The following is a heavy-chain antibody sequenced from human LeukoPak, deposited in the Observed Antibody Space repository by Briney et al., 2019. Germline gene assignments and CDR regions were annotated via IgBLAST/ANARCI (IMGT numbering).Heavy chain of an antibody. J-gene: IGHJ3*02. CDR3: AREAGYYYGSGSYSKKPGGAFDI. CDR2: ISHSGST. V-gene: IGHV4-38-2*02. CDR1: GYSISSGYY. Sequence: SETLSLTCTVSGYSISSGYYWGWIRQPPGKGLEWIGSISHSGSTYYNPSLKSRVTISVDTSKNQFSLKLRSVTAADTAVYYCAREAGYYYGSGSYSKKPGGAFDIWGQGTMVTVSS. D-gene: IGHD3-10*01.